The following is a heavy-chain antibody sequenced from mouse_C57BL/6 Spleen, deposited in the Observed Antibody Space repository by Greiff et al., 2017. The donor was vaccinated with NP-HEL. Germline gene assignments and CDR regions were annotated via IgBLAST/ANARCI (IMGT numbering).Heavy chain of an antibody. J-gene: IGHJ4*01. CDR3: ARRGFLYAMDY. CDR2: IYPGDGDT. Sequence: VQLQQSGPELVKPGASVTISCKASGYAFSSSWMNWVKQRPGKGLEWIGRIYPGDGDTNYNGKFKGKATLPAEKSSSPSYMQLSSLTSEDSAVYFCARRGFLYAMDYWGQGTSVTVSS. V-gene: IGHV1-82*01. CDR1: GYAFSSSW.